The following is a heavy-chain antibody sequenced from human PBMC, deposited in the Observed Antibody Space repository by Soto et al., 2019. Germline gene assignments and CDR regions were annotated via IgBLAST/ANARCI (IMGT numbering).Heavy chain of an antibody. V-gene: IGHV1-58*01. CDR2: IVVGSGNT. J-gene: IGHJ6*02. Sequence: ASVKVSCKASGFTFTSSAVQWVRQARGQRLEWIGWIVVGSGNTIYAQKFQERVTITRDMSTTTAYMELGSLRSEDTAVYYCAAVGRVRGYYNGMDVWGQGTTVTVSS. CDR1: GFTFTSSA. CDR3: AAVGRVRGYYNGMDV. D-gene: IGHD3-22*01.